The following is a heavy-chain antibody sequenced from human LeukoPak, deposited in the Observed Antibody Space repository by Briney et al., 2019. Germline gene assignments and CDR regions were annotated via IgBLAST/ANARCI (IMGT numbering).Heavy chain of an antibody. CDR1: GGSISSGGYH. D-gene: IGHD4-23*01. J-gene: IGHJ6*03. V-gene: IGHV4-31*03. CDR2: IYYSGST. CDR3: ARGYGGNGYYYYYYMDV. Sequence: SETLSLTCTVSGGSISSGGYHWSWIRQHPGKGLEWIGYIYYSGSTYYNPSLKSRVTISVDTSKNQFSLKLSSVTAADTAVYYCARGYGGNGYYYYYYMDVWGKGTTVTVSS.